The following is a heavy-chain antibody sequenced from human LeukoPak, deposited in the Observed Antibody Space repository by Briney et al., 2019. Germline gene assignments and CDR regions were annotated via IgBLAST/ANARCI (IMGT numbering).Heavy chain of an antibody. Sequence: GGSLRLSCAASGFTLSTYSMNWVRQAPGKGLEWVSYITGSSSTIHYADSVKGRFTISRDNAKNSLYLQMNSLRDEDTAVYYCTRDPNALDYWGQGTLVTVSS. CDR1: GFTLSTYS. CDR2: ITGSSSTI. J-gene: IGHJ4*02. V-gene: IGHV3-48*02. CDR3: TRDPNALDY.